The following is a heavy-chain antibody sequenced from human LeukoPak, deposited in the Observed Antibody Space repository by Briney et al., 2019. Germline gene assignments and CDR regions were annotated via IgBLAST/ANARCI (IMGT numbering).Heavy chain of an antibody. D-gene: IGHD2-21*02. V-gene: IGHV3-33*08. CDR3: ARDRGDAVVTHRYAFDI. CDR2: IWYDGSNK. CDR1: GFTFAIHA. Sequence: PGGSLRLSCAASGFTFAIHAMTWVRQAPGKGLEWVAIIWYDGSNKYYGESVKGRFTISRDNSKNTLSLQMNSLRAEDTAVYYCARDRGDAVVTHRYAFDIWGQGTMVTVSS. J-gene: IGHJ3*02.